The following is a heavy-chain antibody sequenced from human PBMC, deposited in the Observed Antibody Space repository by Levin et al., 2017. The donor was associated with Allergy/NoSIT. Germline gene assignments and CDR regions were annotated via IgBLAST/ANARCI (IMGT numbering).Heavy chain of an antibody. CDR1: GYSFTSYA. CDR2: INAGNDNT. V-gene: IGHV1-3*01. D-gene: IGHD2/OR15-2a*01. J-gene: IGHJ4*02. CDR3: ARFLGYFRMFDY. Sequence: ASVKVSCKASGYSFTSYAIHWVRQAPGQRLELMGWINAGNDNTKYSQSFQGRIVITRDTSANTVYMELSNLKSEDTAMYYCARFLGYFRMFDYWGQGTLITVSS.